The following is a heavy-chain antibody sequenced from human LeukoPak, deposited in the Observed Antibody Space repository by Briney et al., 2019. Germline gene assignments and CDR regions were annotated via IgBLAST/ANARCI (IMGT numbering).Heavy chain of an antibody. CDR3: AGLLGHCISGSCHFSGGFDP. Sequence: PSETLSLTCSISGGSITNSYWSWIRQPAGKGLEWIGRIHTSGTTIYNPSLKSRLSMSLDTSKNHFSLTLSSVTAADTAVYYCAGLLGHCISGSCHFSGGFDPWGQGTLVTVSS. CDR2: IHTSGTT. D-gene: IGHD2-2*03. J-gene: IGHJ5*02. V-gene: IGHV4-4*07. CDR1: GGSITNSY.